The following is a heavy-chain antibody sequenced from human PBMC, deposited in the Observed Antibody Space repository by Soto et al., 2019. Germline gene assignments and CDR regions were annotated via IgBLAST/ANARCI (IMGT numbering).Heavy chain of an antibody. J-gene: IGHJ4*02. CDR1: GFTFDDYA. V-gene: IGHV3-9*01. CDR2: ISWNSGSI. D-gene: IGHD2-2*01. CDR3: AKDRLRYCSSTSCSQGGYDY. Sequence: PGGSLRLSCAASGFTFDDYAMHWVRQAPGKGLEWVSGISWNSGSIGYADSVKGRFTISRDNARNSLYLQMNSLRAEDTALYYCAKDRLRYCSSTSCSQGGYDYWGQGTLVTVSS.